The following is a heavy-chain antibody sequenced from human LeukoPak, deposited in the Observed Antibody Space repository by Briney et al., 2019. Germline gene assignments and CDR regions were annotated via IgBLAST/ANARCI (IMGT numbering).Heavy chain of an antibody. Sequence: GGSLRLSCAASGFTFSSYAMHWVRQAPGKGLEWVAVISYDGSKKYYADSVKGRFTISRDNSKNTLYLQMNSLRAEDTAVYYCARDPEYYDFWSGYYPPYYFDYWGQGTLVTVSS. CDR3: ARDPEYYDFWSGYYPPYYFDY. V-gene: IGHV3-30-3*01. CDR1: GFTFSSYA. CDR2: ISYDGSKK. J-gene: IGHJ4*02. D-gene: IGHD3-3*01.